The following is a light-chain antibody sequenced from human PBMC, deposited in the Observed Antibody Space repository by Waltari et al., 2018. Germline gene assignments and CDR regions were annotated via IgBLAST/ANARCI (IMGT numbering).Light chain of an antibody. CDR1: QSVLYSSNNNNY. CDR3: QQYYSTSWT. CDR2: WAS. J-gene: IGKJ1*01. V-gene: IGKV4-1*01. Sequence: DIVMTQSPDSLAVSLGERATINCKSSQSVLYSSNNNNYLAWYQQKPGQPPKLLIYWASIRESGVPDRFSGSWSGTDFTLTISSLQAEDVAVYYCQQYYSTSWTFGQGTKVEIK.